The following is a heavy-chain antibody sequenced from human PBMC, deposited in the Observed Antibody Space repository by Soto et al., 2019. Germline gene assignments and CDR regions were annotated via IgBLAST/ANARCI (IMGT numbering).Heavy chain of an antibody. CDR1: GGYISSGYYY. J-gene: IGHJ4*02. CDR2: IYYSGST. Sequence: PSETLSLTCPVSGGYISSGYYYWSWIRQPPGKGLEWIGYIYYSGSTYYNPSLKSRVTISVETSKNQFSLKLSSVTAADTAVYYCASRPAYYYDSSGYYVEGFFDYWGQGTLVTVSS. CDR3: ASRPAYYYDSSGYYVEGFFDY. V-gene: IGHV4-30-4*01. D-gene: IGHD3-22*01.